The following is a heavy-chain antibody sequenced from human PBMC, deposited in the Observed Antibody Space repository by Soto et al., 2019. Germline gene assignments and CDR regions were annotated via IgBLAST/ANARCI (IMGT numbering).Heavy chain of an antibody. J-gene: IGHJ6*02. CDR2: IYWDDDK. Sequence: QITLKESGPTLVRPTQTLTQTCTFSGFSLSTSGVGVGWIRQPPGKALEWLALIYWDDDKRYSPSLKSRLTITKDTSKNQVVLTMTNMDPVDTATHYCAHSRSGGDCLQSYSSHYYYGMDVWGQGTTVTVSS. V-gene: IGHV2-5*02. CDR1: GFSLSTSGVG. CDR3: AHSRSGGDCLQSYSSHYYYGMDV. D-gene: IGHD2-21*02.